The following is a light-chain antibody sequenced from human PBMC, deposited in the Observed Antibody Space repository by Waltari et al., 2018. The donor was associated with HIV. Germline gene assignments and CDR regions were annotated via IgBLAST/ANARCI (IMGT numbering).Light chain of an antibody. CDR3: QQYHTNPLT. V-gene: IGKV1-8*01. J-gene: IGKJ4*01. CDR2: GAS. CDR1: QPIGSS. Sequence: AIRMTPSPSSFSASTGDRVTITCRASQPIGSSLAWYQQKPGEAPYLLVYGASTLQSGVPSRFSGSGSGTDFTLTITCLQVEDFATYFCQQYHTNPLTFGGGSKVEI.